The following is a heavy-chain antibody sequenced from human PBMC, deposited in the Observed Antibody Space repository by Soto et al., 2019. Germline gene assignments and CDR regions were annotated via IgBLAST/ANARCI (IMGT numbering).Heavy chain of an antibody. J-gene: IGHJ6*02. V-gene: IGHV3-33*06. CDR2: IWYDGTKE. Sequence: QVQLVESGGGVVQPGRSLRLSCAASGFIFSSYHMHWVRQAPGKGLEWVAVIWYDGTKEYYVDSVKGRFTISRDNSRNKLYLQMKILRVEDTAVYYCAKDARELPAPAGMDVWGQGTTVTVSS. CDR3: AKDARELPAPAGMDV. CDR1: GFIFSSYH. D-gene: IGHD1-7*01.